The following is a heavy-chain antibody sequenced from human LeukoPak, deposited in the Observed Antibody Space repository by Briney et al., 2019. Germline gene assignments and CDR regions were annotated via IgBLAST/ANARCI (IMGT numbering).Heavy chain of an antibody. CDR3: ARGREWEPKVFDY. J-gene: IGHJ4*02. D-gene: IGHD1-26*01. V-gene: IGHV4-59*01. CDR2: IYYSGST. Sequence: SETLSLTCTVSGGSISGYYWSWIRQPPGKGLEWIGYIYYSGSTNYNPSLKSRVTISVDTSKNQFSLKLSSVTAADAAVYYCARGREWEPKVFDYWGQGTLVTVSS. CDR1: GGSISGYY.